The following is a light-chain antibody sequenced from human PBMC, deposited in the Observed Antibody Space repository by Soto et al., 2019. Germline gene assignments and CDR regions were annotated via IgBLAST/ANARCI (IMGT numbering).Light chain of an antibody. J-gene: IGKJ4*01. CDR3: QQYGSSPLT. Sequence: EIVLTHSPGTLSLSPGERATLSCRARQSVSSSYLAWYQQKPGQDPRLLIYGASSRATGIPDRFSGSGSGTDFTLTISRLEPEDFAVYYCQQYGSSPLTFGGGTKVEIK. CDR2: GAS. CDR1: QSVSSSY. V-gene: IGKV3-20*01.